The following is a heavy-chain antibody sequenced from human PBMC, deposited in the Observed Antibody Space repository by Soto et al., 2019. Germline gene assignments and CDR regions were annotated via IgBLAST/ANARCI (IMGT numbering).Heavy chain of an antibody. J-gene: IGHJ4*02. CDR1: GGSISSSSYY. CDR3: ARRLRSGWFFDY. Sequence: QLQLQESGPGLVKPSETLSLTCTVSGGSISSSSYYWGWIRQPPGKGLEWIGSIYYSGSTYYNPSLKSRVTISVDTSKNQFSLKLSSVTAADTAVYYCARRLRSGWFFDYWGQGTLVTVSS. V-gene: IGHV4-39*01. CDR2: IYYSGST. D-gene: IGHD6-19*01.